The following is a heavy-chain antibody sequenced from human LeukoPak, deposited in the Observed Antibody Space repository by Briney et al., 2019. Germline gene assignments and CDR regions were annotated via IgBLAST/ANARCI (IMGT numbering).Heavy chain of an antibody. CDR3: ARLSGIAVAGTPN. D-gene: IGHD6-19*01. V-gene: IGHV4-39*01. CDR2: IYYSGST. Sequence: PSETLSLXCTVSGGSISSSSYYWGWIRQPPGKGLEWIGSIYYSGSTYYNPSLKSRVTISVDTSENQFSLKLSSVTAADTAVYYCARLSGIAVAGTPNWGQGTLVTVSS. J-gene: IGHJ4*02. CDR1: GGSISSSSYY.